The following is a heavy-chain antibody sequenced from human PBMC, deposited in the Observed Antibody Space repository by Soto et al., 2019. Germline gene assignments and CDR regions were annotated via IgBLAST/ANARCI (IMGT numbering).Heavy chain of an antibody. J-gene: IGHJ6*03. CDR3: ARLRMTTVTTSRYYYYMDV. D-gene: IGHD4-4*01. CDR2: INAGNGNT. CDR1: GYTFTSYA. V-gene: IGHV1-3*01. Sequence: GASVKVSCKASGYTFTSYAMHLVRQAPGQRLEWMGWINAGNGNTKYSQKFQGRVTITRDTSASTAYMELSSLRSEDTAVYYCARLRMTTVTTSRYYYYMDVWGKGTTVTVSS.